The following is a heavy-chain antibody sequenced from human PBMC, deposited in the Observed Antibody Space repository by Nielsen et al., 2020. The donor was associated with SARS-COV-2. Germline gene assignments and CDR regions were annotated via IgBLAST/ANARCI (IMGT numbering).Heavy chain of an antibody. Sequence: ASVKVSCKVSGYTLTELSMYWVRQAPGNGFEWMGGFDPEDGETIYAQKFQGRVTMTRNTSISTAYMELSSLRSEDTAVYYCARGSGIVGPWGQGTMVTVSS. V-gene: IGHV1-24*01. D-gene: IGHD1-26*01. CDR2: FDPEDGET. CDR1: GYTLTELS. J-gene: IGHJ3*01. CDR3: ARGSGIVGP.